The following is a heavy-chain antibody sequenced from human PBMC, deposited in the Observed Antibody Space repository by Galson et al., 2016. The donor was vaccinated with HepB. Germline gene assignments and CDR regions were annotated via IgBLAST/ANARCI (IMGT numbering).Heavy chain of an antibody. V-gene: IGHV1-18*01. D-gene: IGHD1-1*01. Sequence: SVQVSCKASGYTFPSKGISWVRQAPGQGLEWMGWISVNSGNTNYVQKLQGRVTMTTDTSTSTAYMELRSLTSDDTAVYFCARDVNYAFDIWGQGTMVTVSS. CDR2: ISVNSGNT. CDR3: ARDVNYAFDI. CDR1: GYTFPSKG. J-gene: IGHJ3*02.